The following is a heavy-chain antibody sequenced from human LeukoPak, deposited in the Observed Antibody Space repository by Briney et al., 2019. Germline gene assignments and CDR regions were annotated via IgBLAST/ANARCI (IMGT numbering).Heavy chain of an antibody. CDR1: GGSFSGYY. J-gene: IGHJ4*02. V-gene: IGHV4-34*01. Sequence: SETLSLTCAVYGGSFSGYYWSWIRQPPGKGLEWIGEINHSGSTNYNPSLKSRVTISVYKSKNQCSMEMSSVTAADTAVYYCARLKARVTIFGVAGDYWGQGTLVTVSS. CDR3: ARLKARVTIFGVAGDY. CDR2: INHSGST. D-gene: IGHD3-3*01.